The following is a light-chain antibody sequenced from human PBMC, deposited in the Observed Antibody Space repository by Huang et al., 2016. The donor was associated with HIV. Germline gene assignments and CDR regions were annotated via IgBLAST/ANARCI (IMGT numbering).Light chain of an antibody. CDR3: QQRSSGVT. CDR1: QSVGNY. J-gene: IGKJ4*01. V-gene: IGKV3-11*01. CDR2: DTS. Sequence: IVLTQSPATLSCYPGERVTLSCRASQSVGNYIAWYQQHPGHSPQLLIYDTSNRATGTPDRFSVSGNGTDFTLSIGSLESEDFAVYYCQQRSSGVTFGGGTKV.